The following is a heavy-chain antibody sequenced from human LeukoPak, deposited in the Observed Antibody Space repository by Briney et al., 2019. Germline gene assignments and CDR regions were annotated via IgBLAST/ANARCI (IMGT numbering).Heavy chain of an antibody. V-gene: IGHV4-30-2*01. Sequence: PSQTLSLTRAVSGGSISSGGYSWSWIRQPPGKGLEWIGYIYHSGSTYYNPSLKSRVTISVDRSKNQFSLKLSSVTAADTAVYYCARLFDYERLVFDYWGQGTLVTVSS. D-gene: IGHD4-17*01. CDR2: IYHSGST. CDR3: ARLFDYERLVFDY. J-gene: IGHJ4*02. CDR1: GGSISSGGYS.